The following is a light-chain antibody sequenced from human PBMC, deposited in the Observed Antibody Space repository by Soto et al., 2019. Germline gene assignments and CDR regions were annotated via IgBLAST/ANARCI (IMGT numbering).Light chain of an antibody. CDR3: QQYNIWPLT. CDR2: GAS. V-gene: IGKV3-15*01. Sequence: EIVMTQSPATLSVSPGERATISCRASQIISSNLAWFQQKPGQAPRLLIYGASTRAAGFPARFSGSGSGTEFTLTISSLQSEDIAVYYCQQYNIWPLTFGPGTKVDI. J-gene: IGKJ3*01. CDR1: QIISSN.